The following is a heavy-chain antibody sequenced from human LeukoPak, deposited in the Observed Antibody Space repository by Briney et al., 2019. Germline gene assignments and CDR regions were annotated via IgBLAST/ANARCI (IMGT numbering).Heavy chain of an antibody. V-gene: IGHV3-15*01. CDR2: MKSNADGGTT. CDR3: TTDATWIQLWLPYDY. CDR1: GPLVTNAW. J-gene: IGHJ4*02. Sequence: GGSHSPSWAVYGPLVTNAWMSWVSQAPGKGREWVGRMKSNADGGTTDYDAPVKGRCNISRDDSKNTLYLQMNSPKTEDTAVYYCTTDATWIQLWLPYDYWGQGTLVTVSS. D-gene: IGHD5-18*01.